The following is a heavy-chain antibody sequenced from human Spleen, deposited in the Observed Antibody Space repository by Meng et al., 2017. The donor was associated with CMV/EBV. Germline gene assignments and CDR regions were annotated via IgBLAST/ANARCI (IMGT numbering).Heavy chain of an antibody. D-gene: IGHD5-18*01. Sequence: GGSLRLSCAASGFTFSDYYMSWIRQAPGKGLEWVSYISSSSSTTYYSDSVKGRFTVSRDNAKNSLYLQMSSLRAEDTAMYYCARARGYSYGPADYWGQGTLVTVSS. CDR1: GFTFSDYY. J-gene: IGHJ4*02. V-gene: IGHV3-11*04. CDR3: ARARGYSYGPADY. CDR2: ISSSSSTT.